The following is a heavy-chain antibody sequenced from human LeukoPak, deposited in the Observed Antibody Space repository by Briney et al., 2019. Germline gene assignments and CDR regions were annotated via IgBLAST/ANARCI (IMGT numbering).Heavy chain of an antibody. Sequence: SGGSLRLSCAASGFTFSSSAMSWVRQAPGKGLEWVSHITASGTAMFYADSVKGRFTISRDNAKNSLYLQMNSLRDEDTAVYYCASSGSYRLDYWGQGTLVTVSS. CDR2: ITASGTAM. CDR3: ASSGSYRLDY. CDR1: GFTFSSSA. J-gene: IGHJ4*02. D-gene: IGHD1-26*01. V-gene: IGHV3-48*02.